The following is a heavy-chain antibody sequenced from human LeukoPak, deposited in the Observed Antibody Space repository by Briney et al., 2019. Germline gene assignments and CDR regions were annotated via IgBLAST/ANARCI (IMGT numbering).Heavy chain of an antibody. D-gene: IGHD3-22*01. V-gene: IGHV3-48*03. CDR2: ISSSGSTI. Sequence: GGSLRLSCAASGFTFSSYEMNWVRQAPGKGLEWVSYISSSGSTIYYANSVKGRFTISRDNAKNSLYLQMNSLRAEDTAVYYCARGGHYYDSSCYYEDDYWGQGTLVTVSS. CDR1: GFTFSSYE. CDR3: ARGGHYYDSSCYYEDDY. J-gene: IGHJ4*02.